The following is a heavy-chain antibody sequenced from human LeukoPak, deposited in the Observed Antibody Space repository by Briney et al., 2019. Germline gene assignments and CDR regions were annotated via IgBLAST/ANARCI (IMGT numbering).Heavy chain of an antibody. Sequence: GGSLRLSCAASGFTFSSYGMHWVRQAPGKGLEWVAFIRYDGSNKYYADSVKGRFTISRDNSKNTLYLQMNSLRAEDTAVYYCAKEMGWLELLTQRAFDYWGQGTLVTVSS. CDR1: GFTFSSYG. D-gene: IGHD1-7*01. CDR2: IRYDGSNK. V-gene: IGHV3-30*02. CDR3: AKEMGWLELLTQRAFDY. J-gene: IGHJ4*02.